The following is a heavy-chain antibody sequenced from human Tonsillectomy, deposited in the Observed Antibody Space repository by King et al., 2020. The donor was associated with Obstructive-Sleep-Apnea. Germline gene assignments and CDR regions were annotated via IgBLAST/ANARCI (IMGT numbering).Heavy chain of an antibody. CDR2: ISGSGDST. Sequence: VQLVESGGGLVQPGGSLRLSCAASGFTFSSSAMSWVRQAPGKGLEWVSTISGSGDSTYYGDSVKGRFTISRDNSQNTLYVQMNSLRAEDTAIYFCAKDRSLYFTSSAEYFHHWGQGILVTVSS. D-gene: IGHD6-6*01. CDR1: GFTFSSSA. V-gene: IGHV3-23*04. J-gene: IGHJ1*01. CDR3: AKDRSLYFTSSAEYFHH.